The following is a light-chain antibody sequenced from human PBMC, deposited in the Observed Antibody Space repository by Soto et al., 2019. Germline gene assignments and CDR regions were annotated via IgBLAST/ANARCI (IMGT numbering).Light chain of an antibody. CDR1: QSISSW. V-gene: IGKV1-5*03. CDR3: QQYNSYWT. Sequence: DLQMTQSPSTLSASVGDRVTITCRASQSISSWLAWYQQKPGKAPKLLIYKASSLEGGVPSRFSGSGSGTEFTLTISSLQPDDFATYYCQQYNSYWTFGQGTKVEIK. CDR2: KAS. J-gene: IGKJ1*01.